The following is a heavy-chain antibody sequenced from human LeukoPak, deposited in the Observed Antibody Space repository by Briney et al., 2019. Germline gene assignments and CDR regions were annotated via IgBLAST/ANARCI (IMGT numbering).Heavy chain of an antibody. CDR3: ARGYYYDSSGYWAPFDY. D-gene: IGHD3-22*01. Sequence: GGSLRLSCAASGFTFSSYSMNWVRQAPGKGLEWVSSIGSGSGYIYYADSLKGRFTISRDSAKNSLYLQMNSLRAEDTAVYYCARGYYYDSSGYWAPFDYWGQGTLVTVSS. V-gene: IGHV3-21*01. CDR1: GFTFSSYS. CDR2: IGSGSGYI. J-gene: IGHJ4*02.